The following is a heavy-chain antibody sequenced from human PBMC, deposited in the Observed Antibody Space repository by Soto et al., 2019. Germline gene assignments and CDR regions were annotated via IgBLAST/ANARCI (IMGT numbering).Heavy chain of an antibody. CDR1: GFTFSSYG. V-gene: IGHV3-33*01. J-gene: IGHJ4*02. Sequence: GGSLRLSCAASGFTFSSYGMHWVRQAPGKGLEWVAVIWYDGSNKYYADSVKGRFTISRDNSKNTLYLQMNSLRAEDTAVYYCARDAGDYITMIVVGPSPYFDYWGQGTLVTVSS. CDR2: IWYDGSNK. CDR3: ARDAGDYITMIVVGPSPYFDY. D-gene: IGHD3-22*01.